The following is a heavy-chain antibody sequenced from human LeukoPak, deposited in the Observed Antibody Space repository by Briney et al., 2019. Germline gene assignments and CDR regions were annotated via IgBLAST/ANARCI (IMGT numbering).Heavy chain of an antibody. D-gene: IGHD6-19*01. CDR3: ARVQAVAGTGDYFDY. V-gene: IGHV4-59*01. CDR2: IYHSGST. CDR1: GGSISTYY. Sequence: PSETLSLTCTVSGGSISTYYWSWIRQPPGKGLEWIGYIYHSGSTKYNPSLKSRVTITVDTSQNQFSLKLSSVTAADTAVYYCARVQAVAGTGDYFDYWGQGTLVTVSS. J-gene: IGHJ4*02.